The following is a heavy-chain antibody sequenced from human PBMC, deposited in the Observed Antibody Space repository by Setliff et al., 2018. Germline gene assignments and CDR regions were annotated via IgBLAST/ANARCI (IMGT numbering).Heavy chain of an antibody. D-gene: IGHD6-19*01. CDR2: IYNSGST. CDR3: AREQWLDPPGYYYKDV. J-gene: IGHJ6*03. V-gene: IGHV4-39*07. Sequence: PSETLSLTCTVSGDSLSSSIDYWAWMRQPPGKGLEYIGSIYNSGSTYYNPSHNSRVTMSIDTSKNQFSLKLNSVTAADMAVYYCAREQWLDPPGYYYKDVWAKGTTVTVSS. CDR1: GDSLSSSIDY.